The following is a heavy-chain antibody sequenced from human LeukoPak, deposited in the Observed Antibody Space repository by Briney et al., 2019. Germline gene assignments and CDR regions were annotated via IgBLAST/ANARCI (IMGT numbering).Heavy chain of an antibody. D-gene: IGHD6-19*01. V-gene: IGHV3-64D*06. CDR3: VRPTMGAVARYFQH. Sequence: GGSLRLSCSVSGFTFSSFAMYWVRQAPGKGLEFVLGISSNGGSTTYADSVRGRFTISRDNFRDTLYLQMDSLRTDDTAVYYCVRPTMGAVARYFQHWGQGSLVIVSS. CDR2: ISSNGGST. CDR1: GFTFSSFA. J-gene: IGHJ1*01.